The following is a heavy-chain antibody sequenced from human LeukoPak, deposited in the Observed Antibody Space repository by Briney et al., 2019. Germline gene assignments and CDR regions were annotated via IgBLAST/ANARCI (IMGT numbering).Heavy chain of an antibody. J-gene: IGHJ4*02. V-gene: IGHV1-18*01. CDR3: ARDIDGWLSHDY. D-gene: IGHD3-22*01. CDR1: GYTFTSYG. CDR2: VSAYNGNT. Sequence: ASVKVSCKASGYTFTSYGISWVRQAPGQGLEWMGWVSAYNGNTNYAQKLQGRVTMTTDTSTSTAYMELRSLRSDDTAVYYCARDIDGWLSHDYWGQGTLVTVSS.